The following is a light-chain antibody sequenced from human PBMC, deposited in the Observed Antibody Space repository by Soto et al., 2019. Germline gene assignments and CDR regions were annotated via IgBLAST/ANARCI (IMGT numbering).Light chain of an antibody. J-gene: IGKJ3*01. CDR2: AAS. Sequence: DIQMTQSPSSLSASVGDRVTTTCRASQGISNYLAWYQQKPGKVPKLLIYAASTLQSGVPSRFSGSGSGTDFTLIISSLQPEDVATYYCQRYSSAPFTFGPGTKVDVK. CDR3: QRYSSAPFT. V-gene: IGKV1-27*01. CDR1: QGISNY.